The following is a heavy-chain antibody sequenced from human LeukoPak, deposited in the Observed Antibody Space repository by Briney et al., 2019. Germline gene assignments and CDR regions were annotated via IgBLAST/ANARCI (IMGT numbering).Heavy chain of an antibody. D-gene: IGHD2-2*01. CDR3: ARAQRYCSSTSCTRGNWFDP. J-gene: IGHJ5*02. CDR2: INHSGST. V-gene: IGHV4-34*01. Sequence: PSETLSLTCTVSGGSISSYYWSWIRQPPGKGLEWIGEINHSGSTNYNPSLKSRVTISVDTSKNQFSLKLSSVTAADTAVYYCARAQRYCSSTSCTRGNWFDPWGQGTLVTVSS. CDR1: GGSISSYY.